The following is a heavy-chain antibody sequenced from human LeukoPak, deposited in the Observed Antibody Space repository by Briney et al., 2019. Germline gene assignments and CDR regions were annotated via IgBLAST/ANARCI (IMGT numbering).Heavy chain of an antibody. Sequence: SETLSLTCAVSGGSISSSSYSWGWIRQPPGKGLEWIGYIYYSGSTNYNPSLKSRVTISVDTSKNQFSLKLSSVTAADTAVYYCARDLRSPRGFNYYYYYGMDVWGQGTTVTVSS. CDR2: IYYSGST. CDR1: GGSISSSSYS. J-gene: IGHJ6*02. CDR3: ARDLRSPRGFNYYYYYGMDV. D-gene: IGHD3-10*01. V-gene: IGHV4-61*01.